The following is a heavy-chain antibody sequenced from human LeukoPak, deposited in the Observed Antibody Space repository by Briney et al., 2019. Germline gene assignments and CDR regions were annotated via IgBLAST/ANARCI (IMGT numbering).Heavy chain of an antibody. CDR2: INHSGST. CDR1: GGSFSGYY. J-gene: IGHJ5*01. Sequence: SETLSLTCAVYGGSFSGYYWSWIRQPPGKGLEWIGEINHSGSTNYNPSLKSRVTISVDTSKNQFSLKLSSVTAADTAVYYCASTDRTYCGGDCTNWFDSWGQGTLVTVSS. CDR3: ASTDRTYCGGDCTNWFDS. D-gene: IGHD2-21*02. V-gene: IGHV4-34*01.